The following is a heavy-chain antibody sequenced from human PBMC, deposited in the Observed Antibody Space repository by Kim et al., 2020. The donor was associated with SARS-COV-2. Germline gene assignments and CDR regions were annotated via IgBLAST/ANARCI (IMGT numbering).Heavy chain of an antibody. CDR2: IYYSGST. J-gene: IGHJ4*02. Sequence: SETLSLTCTVSGGSISSYYWSWIRQPPGKGLEWIGYIYYSGSTNYNPSLKSRVTISVDTSKNQFSLKLSSVTAADTAVYYCAGYQYSSSWYYFDYWGQGTLVTVSS. CDR1: GGSISSYY. D-gene: IGHD6-13*01. CDR3: AGYQYSSSWYYFDY. V-gene: IGHV4-59*01.